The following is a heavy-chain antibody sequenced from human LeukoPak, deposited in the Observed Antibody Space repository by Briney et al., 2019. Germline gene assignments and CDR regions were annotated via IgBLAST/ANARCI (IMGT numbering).Heavy chain of an antibody. J-gene: IGHJ4*02. Sequence: GGSLRLSCATSGFTVSSNYMSWVRQAPGKGLEWVSVIYDSGTTSYADSVKGRFTISRDSSKNTLFLQMNSLRVEDTAVYYCARDPPGIAASGTYYWGQGTLVTVSS. D-gene: IGHD6-13*01. CDR1: GFTVSSNY. CDR2: IYDSGTT. V-gene: IGHV3-53*01. CDR3: ARDPPGIAASGTYY.